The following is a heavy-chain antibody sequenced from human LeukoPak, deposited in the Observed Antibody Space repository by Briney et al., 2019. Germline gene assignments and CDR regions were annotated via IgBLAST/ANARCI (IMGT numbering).Heavy chain of an antibody. CDR1: GFTFSGYA. D-gene: IGHD3-16*02. CDR3: AKPRMITFGGVIVPTTYYFDY. Sequence: PGGSLRLSCAASGFTFSGYAMSWVRQAPGKGLEWVSAISGSGGSTYYADSVKGRFTISRDNSKNTLYLQMNSLRAEDTAVYYCAKPRMITFGGVIVPTTYYFDYWGQGTLVTVSS. V-gene: IGHV3-23*01. J-gene: IGHJ4*02. CDR2: ISGSGGST.